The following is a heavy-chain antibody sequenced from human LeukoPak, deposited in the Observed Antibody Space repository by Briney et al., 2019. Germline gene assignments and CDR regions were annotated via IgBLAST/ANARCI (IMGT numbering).Heavy chain of an antibody. D-gene: IGHD2-15*01. Sequence: GGSLRLSCAASGFTFSSYGMHWVRQASGKGLEWVGRIRSRANSYVTVYAASMEGRFTISRDDSQNTAYLEMNSLTTEDTAVYYCTRHSDKYCSGAGCYVNNFYGLDVWGQGTTVIVSS. CDR1: GFTFSSYG. J-gene: IGHJ6*02. CDR2: IRSRANSYVT. V-gene: IGHV3-73*01. CDR3: TRHSDKYCSGAGCYVNNFYGLDV.